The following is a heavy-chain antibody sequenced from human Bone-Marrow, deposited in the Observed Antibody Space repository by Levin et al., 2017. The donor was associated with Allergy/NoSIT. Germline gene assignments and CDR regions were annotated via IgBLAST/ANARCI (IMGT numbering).Heavy chain of an antibody. V-gene: IGHV3-30*18. J-gene: IGHJ5*02. Sequence: TGGSLRLSCAASGFTFSSYGMHWVRQAPGKGLEWVAVISYDGSNKYYADSVKGRFTISRDNSKNTLYLQMNSLRAEDTAVYYCAKDSSPLLVPAATVHNWFDPWGQGTLVTVSS. CDR2: ISYDGSNK. D-gene: IGHD2-2*01. CDR1: GFTFSSYG. CDR3: AKDSSPLLVPAATVHNWFDP.